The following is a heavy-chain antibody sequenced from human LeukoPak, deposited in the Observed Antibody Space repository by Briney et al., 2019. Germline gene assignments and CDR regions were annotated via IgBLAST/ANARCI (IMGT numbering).Heavy chain of an antibody. CDR3: ARQGGYCSSTSCYPNYYYYYYYMDV. D-gene: IGHD2-2*03. CDR1: GGSISWSNYY. V-gene: IGHV4-39*01. J-gene: IGHJ6*03. CDR2: NYYSGST. Sequence: SETLSLTCTVSGGSISWSNYYWAWIRQPPGKGLEWIGSNYYSGSTYYNPSLKSRVTISVDTSKNQFSLKLSSVTAADTAVYYCARQGGYCSSTSCYPNYYYYYYYMDVWGKGTTVTVSS.